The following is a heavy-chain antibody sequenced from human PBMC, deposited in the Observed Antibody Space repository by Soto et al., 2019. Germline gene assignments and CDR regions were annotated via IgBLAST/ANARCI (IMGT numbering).Heavy chain of an antibody. Sequence: QVQLVQSGAEVKKPGASVKVSCKASGYIFSNYGISWVRQAPGQGLEWMGWISAYNGNTNYAKKFQGRVTMTTDTSTSTAYMELRSLRSDDTAVYYCASQDYGDYFDMDVWGQGTTVTVSS. D-gene: IGHD4-17*01. V-gene: IGHV1-18*01. CDR3: ASQDYGDYFDMDV. CDR1: GYIFSNYG. CDR2: ISAYNGNT. J-gene: IGHJ6*02.